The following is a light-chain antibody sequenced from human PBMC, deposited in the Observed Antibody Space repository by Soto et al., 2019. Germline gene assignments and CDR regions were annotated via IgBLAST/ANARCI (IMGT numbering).Light chain of an antibody. CDR1: QTVRNNY. J-gene: IGKJ4*01. Sequence: EIVLTQSPGTLSLSPGERATLSCRASQTVRNNYLAWYQQKPGRAPRLLIYGASSRATGIPDRFSGSGSGTDFSLTISRLEPEDFAVYYCQQYGSSPLTFGGGTKVDSK. V-gene: IGKV3-20*01. CDR2: GAS. CDR3: QQYGSSPLT.